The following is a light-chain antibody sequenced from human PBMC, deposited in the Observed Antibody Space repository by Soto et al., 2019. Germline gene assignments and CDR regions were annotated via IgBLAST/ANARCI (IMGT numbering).Light chain of an antibody. V-gene: IGLV2-8*01. Sequence: QSALTQPPSASGSPGQSGTISCTGTSSDVGSGNSVSWYQQHPGKVPKLLISEVSKRPSGVPDRFSGSKSGNTASLTVSGLQAEDEADYYCSSCRGSDIIFGGGTKLTVL. CDR3: SSCRGSDII. CDR2: EVS. J-gene: IGLJ2*01. CDR1: SSDVGSGNS.